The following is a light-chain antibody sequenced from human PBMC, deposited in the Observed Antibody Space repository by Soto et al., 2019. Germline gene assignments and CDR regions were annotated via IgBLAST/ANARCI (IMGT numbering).Light chain of an antibody. CDR1: QSVATN. Sequence: EKVMTQSPATLSVSPGERVTLSCRASQSVATNLAWYQQKPGQAPRLLISGAYIRATGIPDRFIGSGSGTEFALTITSLQSEDFAVYYCQRYNDRTLTFGQGTKVEIK. J-gene: IGKJ1*01. CDR3: QRYNDRTLT. CDR2: GAY. V-gene: IGKV3-15*01.